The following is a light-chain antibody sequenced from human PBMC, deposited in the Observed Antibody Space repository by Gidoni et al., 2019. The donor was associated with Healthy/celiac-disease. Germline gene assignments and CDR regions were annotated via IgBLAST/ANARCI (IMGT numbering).Light chain of an antibody. J-gene: IGLJ2*01. CDR3: YSAADNNLVV. V-gene: IGLV3-27*01. CDR2: KDS. CDR1: VLAKKY. Sequence: SYELTQPSSVSVSPEQTARITCSGDVLAKKYARWFQQKPGQAPVLVIYKDSERPSGIPERFSGSSSGTTVTLTISGAQVEDEADYYCYSAADNNLVVFGGGTKLTVL.